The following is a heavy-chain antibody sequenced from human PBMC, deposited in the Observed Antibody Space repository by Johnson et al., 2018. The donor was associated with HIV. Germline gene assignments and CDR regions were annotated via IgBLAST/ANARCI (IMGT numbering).Heavy chain of an antibody. V-gene: IGHV3-20*04. Sequence: MLLVESGGGVVRPGGSPRLSCAASGFTFDDYGMSWVRQVPGKGLEWVSGINWNGGSTGYADSVEGRFTISRDNVKNSLYLQMNSLRAEDTALYYCARSRGGGDYAPEAFDIWGQGTMVTVSS. J-gene: IGHJ3*02. CDR2: INWNGGST. D-gene: IGHD4-17*01. CDR1: GFTFDDYG. CDR3: ARSRGGGDYAPEAFDI.